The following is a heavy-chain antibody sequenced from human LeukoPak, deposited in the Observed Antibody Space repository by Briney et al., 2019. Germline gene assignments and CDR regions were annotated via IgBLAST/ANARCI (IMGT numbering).Heavy chain of an antibody. J-gene: IGHJ6*02. CDR3: ARESNYYDSSGNPHYGMDV. CDR1: GYTFTSYC. V-gene: IGHV1-46*01. Sequence: GASVKVSCKASGYTFTSYCMHWVRQAPGQGLEWMGIINPSGGSTSYAQKFQGRVTMTRDTSTSTVYMELSSLRSEDTAVYYCARESNYYDSSGNPHYGMDVWGQGTTVTVSS. D-gene: IGHD3-22*01. CDR2: INPSGGST.